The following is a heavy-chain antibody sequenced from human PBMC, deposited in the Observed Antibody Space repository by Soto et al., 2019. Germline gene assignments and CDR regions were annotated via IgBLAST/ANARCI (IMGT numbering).Heavy chain of an antibody. CDR1: GFTFSSYA. CDR2: ISGSGGST. V-gene: IGHV3-23*01. J-gene: IGHJ4*02. CDR3: AKAPPNWGDPSGFDY. D-gene: IGHD7-27*01. Sequence: LRLSCAASGFTFSSYAMGWVRQAPGKGLEWVSAISGSGGSTYYADSVKGRFTISRDNSKNTLYLQMNSLRAEDTAVYYCAKAPPNWGDPSGFDYWGQGTLVTVSS.